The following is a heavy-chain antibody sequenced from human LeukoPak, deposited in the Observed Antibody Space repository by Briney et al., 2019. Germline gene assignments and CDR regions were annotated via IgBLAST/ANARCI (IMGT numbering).Heavy chain of an antibody. CDR2: ISGSGGRT. V-gene: IGHV3-23*01. Sequence: GGSLRLSCAASGFTFSSYAMSWVRQAPGKGLEWVSVISGSGGRTYYADSVKGRFTISRDNSKNTLYLQMNSLRAEDTAAYYCAKCCSGPPGWGQGTLVTVSS. D-gene: IGHD6-19*01. J-gene: IGHJ4*02. CDR3: AKCCSGPPG. CDR1: GFTFSSYA.